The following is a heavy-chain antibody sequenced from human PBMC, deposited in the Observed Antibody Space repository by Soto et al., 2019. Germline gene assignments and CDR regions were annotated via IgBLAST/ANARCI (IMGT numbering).Heavy chain of an antibody. CDR3: TTQGFGGLHGLVDV. V-gene: IGHV4-61*01. CDR1: GGSISSINNHFSNHY. Sequence: QVQLQESGPGLVKPSGTLSLTCTVSGGSISSINNHFSNHYCSWIRLSPGKGLEWIGYISNIGFTRYNPSLKSRVSISVDTSKNQSSLKLTSVTAAATAVYYCTTQGFGGLHGLVDVWGQGTTVTVSS. D-gene: IGHD3-10*01. CDR2: ISNIGFT. J-gene: IGHJ6*02.